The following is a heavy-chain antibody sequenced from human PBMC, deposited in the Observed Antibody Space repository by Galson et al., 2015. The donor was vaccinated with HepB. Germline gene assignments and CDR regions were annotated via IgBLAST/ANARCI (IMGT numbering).Heavy chain of an antibody. CDR3: ARDMGDKYYDFWSGLYRFDP. CDR2: ISAYNGNT. D-gene: IGHD3-3*01. CDR1: GYTFTSYG. J-gene: IGHJ5*02. Sequence: SVKVSCKASGYTFTSYGISWVRQAPGQGLEWMGWISAYNGNTNYAQKLQGRVTMTTDTSTSTAYMELRSLRSDDTAVYYCARDMGDKYYDFWSGLYRFDPWGQGTLVTVSS. V-gene: IGHV1-18*04.